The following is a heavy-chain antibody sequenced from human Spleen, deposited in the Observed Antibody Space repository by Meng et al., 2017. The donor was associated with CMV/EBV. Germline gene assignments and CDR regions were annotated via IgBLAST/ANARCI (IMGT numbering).Heavy chain of an antibody. D-gene: IGHD2-2*01. Sequence: YAMHWVRQAPGKGLEWVAVISYDGSNKYYADSVKGRFTISRDNSKNTLYLQMNSLRAEDTAVYHCAREGFGGYCSSTSCLLYNWFDPWGQGTLVTVSS. V-gene: IGHV3-30-3*01. CDR3: AREGFGGYCSSTSCLLYNWFDP. CDR1: YA. J-gene: IGHJ5*02. CDR2: ISYDGSNK.